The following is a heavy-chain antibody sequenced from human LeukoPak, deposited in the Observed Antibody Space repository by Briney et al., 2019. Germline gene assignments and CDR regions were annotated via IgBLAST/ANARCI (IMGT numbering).Heavy chain of an antibody. CDR3: AKDRTSLSDSLVFDQ. Sequence: GASVKVSCEASGYSFSTSAISWMRQAPGQGREWMGWINYNGNTDYAQKFQGRVTMTTDTFTSTAYMELRSLRSDDTAVYYCAKDRTSLSDSLVFDQWGQGTLVTVSS. J-gene: IGHJ4*02. CDR1: GYSFSTSA. CDR2: INYNGNT. V-gene: IGHV1-18*01. D-gene: IGHD2/OR15-2a*01.